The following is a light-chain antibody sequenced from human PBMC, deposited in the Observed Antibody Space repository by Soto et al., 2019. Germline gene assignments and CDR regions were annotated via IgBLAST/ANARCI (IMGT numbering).Light chain of an antibody. J-gene: IGLJ2*01. Sequence: QSVLTQPASVSGSPGQSITISCTETSSDVGSYNLVSWYQQHPGKAPKLMIYEGSKRPSGVSNRFSGSKSGNTASLTISGLQAEDEADYYCCSYAGSVVFGGGTKLTVL. CDR2: EGS. V-gene: IGLV2-23*01. CDR3: CSYAGSVV. CDR1: SSDVGSYNL.